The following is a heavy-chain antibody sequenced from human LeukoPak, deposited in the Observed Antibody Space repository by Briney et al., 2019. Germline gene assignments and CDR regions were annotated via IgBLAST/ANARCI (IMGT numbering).Heavy chain of an antibody. V-gene: IGHV4-31*03. J-gene: IGHJ6*01. CDR1: GGSISSGGYC. CDR2: IYYSVST. CDR3: ARADMVPYGMDV. D-gene: IGHD3-10*01. Sequence: SETLSLTCTVSGGSISSGGYCWSWIRQHPGKGLEWIGYIYYSVSTYYNPSLKSRVTISVDTSKNQFSLKLSSVTAADTAVYYCARADMVPYGMDVWGQGTTVTVSS.